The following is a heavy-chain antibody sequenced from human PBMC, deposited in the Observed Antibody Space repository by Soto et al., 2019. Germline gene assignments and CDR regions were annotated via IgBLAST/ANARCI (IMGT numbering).Heavy chain of an antibody. D-gene: IGHD2-15*01. CDR1: GGSFSGYY. Sequence: PSETLSLTCAVYGGSFSGYYWSWIRQPPGKGLEWIGEINHSGSTNYNPSLKSRVTISVDTSKNQFSLKLSSVTAADTAVYYCARGPIRVVAAYYYYYYMAVWGKGTTVTVSS. CDR2: INHSGST. CDR3: ARGPIRVVAAYYYYYYMAV. V-gene: IGHV4-34*01. J-gene: IGHJ6*03.